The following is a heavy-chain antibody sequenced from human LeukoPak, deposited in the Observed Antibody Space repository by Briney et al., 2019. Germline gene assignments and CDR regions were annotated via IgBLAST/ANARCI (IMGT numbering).Heavy chain of an antibody. D-gene: IGHD6-19*01. CDR3: ATAPLFIAVAGTSGY. CDR2: VDPEDGET. CDR1: GYTFTDYY. V-gene: IGHV1-69-2*01. J-gene: IGHJ4*02. Sequence: ASVKISCKVSGYTFTDYYMHWVQEAPGKGPEWMGLVDPEDGETIYAEKFQGRVTITADTSTDTAYMELRSLRSEDTAVYYCATAPLFIAVAGTSGYWGQGTLVTVSS.